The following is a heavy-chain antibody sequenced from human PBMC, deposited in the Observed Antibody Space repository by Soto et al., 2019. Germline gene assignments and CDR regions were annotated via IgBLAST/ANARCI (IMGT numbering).Heavy chain of an antibody. Sequence: GASVKVSCKASGYTFTGYFMHWVRQAPGQGLEWMGWINPNSGATKYAPKFQGRVSLTRDTSINTAYMEMTMLRSDDTAVYYCARGGGTILAPLPWGQGTLVTVSS. V-gene: IGHV1-2*02. CDR2: INPNSGAT. D-gene: IGHD3-3*01. CDR1: GYTFTGYF. J-gene: IGHJ5*02. CDR3: ARGGGTILAPLP.